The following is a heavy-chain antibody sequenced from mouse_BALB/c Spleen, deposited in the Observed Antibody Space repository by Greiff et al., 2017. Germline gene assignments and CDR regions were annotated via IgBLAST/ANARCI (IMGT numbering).Heavy chain of an antibody. V-gene: IGHV14-3*02. Sequence: VQLQQSGAELVKPGASVKLSCTASGFNIKDTYMHWVKQRPEQGLEWIGRIDPANGNTKYDPKFQGKATITADTSSNTAYLQLSSLTSEDTAVYCCARADYDVLYAMDYWGQGTSVTVSS. CDR1: GFNIKDTY. D-gene: IGHD2-4*01. J-gene: IGHJ4*01. CDR2: IDPANGNT. CDR3: ARADYDVLYAMDY.